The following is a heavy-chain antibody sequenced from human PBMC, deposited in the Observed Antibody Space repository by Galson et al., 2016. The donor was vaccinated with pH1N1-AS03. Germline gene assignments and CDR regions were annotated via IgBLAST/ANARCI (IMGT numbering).Heavy chain of an antibody. D-gene: IGHD4/OR15-4a*01. CDR2: ISGNGFST. J-gene: IGHJ4*02. V-gene: IGHV3-64*01. Sequence: SLRLSCAVGGFTFRSYAMFWLRQAPGKGLEYVSAISGNGFSTYYANSVKDRFTVSRDNSKSTLYLQMGSLRVEDMAVYYCARGPVSYANYWFPHPDYWGQGTLVTVSS. CDR1: GFTFRSYA. CDR3: ARGPVSYANYWFPHPDY.